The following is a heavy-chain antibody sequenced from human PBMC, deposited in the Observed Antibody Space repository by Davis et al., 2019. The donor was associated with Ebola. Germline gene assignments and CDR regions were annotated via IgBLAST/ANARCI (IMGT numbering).Heavy chain of an antibody. D-gene: IGHD3-10*02. CDR1: GGSISSCSYY. Sequence: MPSETLSLTCTVSGGSISSCSYYWGWIRQPPGKGLEWIGSIHYRGTTYYNPSLKSRVTISVDTSKNQFSLNLSSVTAADTAVYYCARSSTTFDFDYWGQGTLATVSS. J-gene: IGHJ4*02. V-gene: IGHV4-39*01. CDR3: ARSSTTFDFDY. CDR2: IHYRGTT.